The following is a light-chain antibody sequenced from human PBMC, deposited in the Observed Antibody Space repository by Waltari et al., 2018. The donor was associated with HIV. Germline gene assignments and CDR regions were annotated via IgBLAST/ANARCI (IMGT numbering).Light chain of an antibody. CDR1: ALPQQY. Sequence: SYELTQPPSVSVSPGQTARITCSGDALPQQYAYWFQQQPGQAPVLVIYHDTERRSGIPERLSGSSLGTMVTLTITGVQAEDEADYYCQSTDRSGTYWVFGGGTKLTVL. V-gene: IGLV3-25*03. CDR3: QSTDRSGTYWV. CDR2: HDT. J-gene: IGLJ3*02.